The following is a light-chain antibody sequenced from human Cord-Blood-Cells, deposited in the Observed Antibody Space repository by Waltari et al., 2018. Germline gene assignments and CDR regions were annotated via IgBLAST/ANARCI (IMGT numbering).Light chain of an antibody. J-gene: IGLJ3*02. Sequence: QSALTQPASVSGSPGQSITLSRTGTSSDVGSYNLVSWYQQHPGKAPKLMIYEGSKRPSGVSNLFSGSNSGNTASLTISGLQAEDEADYYCCSYAGSSTWVFGGGTKLTVL. V-gene: IGLV2-23*01. CDR2: EGS. CDR1: SSDVGSYNL. CDR3: CSYAGSSTWV.